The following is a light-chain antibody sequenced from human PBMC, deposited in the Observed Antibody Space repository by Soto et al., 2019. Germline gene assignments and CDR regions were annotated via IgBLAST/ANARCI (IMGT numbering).Light chain of an antibody. Sequence: EIVLTQSPATLSLSPGERATLSCRSSQSVSRYLAWYQQKPGQAPRLLIYDASNRATGIPARFSGSGSGTDFNLTISSLEPEDFAVYYCQQRSNWPPLTFGGGTKVEIQ. CDR1: QSVSRY. CDR3: QQRSNWPPLT. CDR2: DAS. J-gene: IGKJ4*01. V-gene: IGKV3-11*01.